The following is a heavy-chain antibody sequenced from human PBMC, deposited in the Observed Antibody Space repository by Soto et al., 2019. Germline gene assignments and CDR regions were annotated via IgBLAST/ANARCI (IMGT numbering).Heavy chain of an antibody. V-gene: IGHV2-5*02. J-gene: IGHJ5*02. CDR2: IYWDDDK. D-gene: IGHD3-10*02. CDR1: GLSLSTSGEA. CDR3: AHYVSTSPAGWFAP. Sequence: QITLKESGPTLVQPTQTLTLTCTFSGLSLSTSGEAVGWIRQPTGKALDWLALIYWDDDKRYNPTLKTRLTITKDTSKNQVVLTLTNMDPVDTATYYCAHYVSTSPAGWFAPWGQGILVPVSS.